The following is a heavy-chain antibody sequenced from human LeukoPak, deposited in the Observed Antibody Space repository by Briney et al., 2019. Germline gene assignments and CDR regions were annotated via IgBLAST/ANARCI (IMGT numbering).Heavy chain of an antibody. Sequence: PGGPLRLSCAASGFTFSNYWMHWVRHAPGKGLVWVSRINGDGNSKSYADSVKGRFSISRDNTRNTVYMQMNSLRADGTAVYYYTRGGETSDYWGQGTLVTVSS. J-gene: IGHJ4*02. D-gene: IGHD2-2*01. CDR1: GFTFSNYW. CDR2: INGDGNSK. V-gene: IGHV3-74*01. CDR3: TRGGETSDY.